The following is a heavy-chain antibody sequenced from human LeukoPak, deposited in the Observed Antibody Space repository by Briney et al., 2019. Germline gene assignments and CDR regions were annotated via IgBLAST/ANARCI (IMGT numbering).Heavy chain of an antibody. CDR3: AKDIGGRSGYYVGYFDY. D-gene: IGHD3-22*01. J-gene: IGHJ4*02. CDR1: GFTFDDYA. CDR2: ISGDGGST. V-gene: IGHV3-43*02. Sequence: GGSLRLSCAASGFTFDDYAMHWVRQAPGKGLEWVSLISGDGGSTYYADSVKGRFTISRDNSKNSLYLQMNGLRTEDTALYYCAKDIGGRSGYYVGYFDYWGQGTLVTVSS.